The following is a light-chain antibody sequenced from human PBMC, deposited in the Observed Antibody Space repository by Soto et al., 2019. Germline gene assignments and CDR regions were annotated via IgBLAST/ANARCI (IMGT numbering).Light chain of an antibody. Sequence: EIVLIQSPATLSLSPGERATLSCRASQSVSSYLVWYQQRPGQAPRLLIYDATNRATGIPARFSGSGSGTDFPLTISSLEFEDFAVYYCHQRSNWPYTFGQGTKLEIK. J-gene: IGKJ2*01. CDR2: DAT. CDR1: QSVSSY. CDR3: HQRSNWPYT. V-gene: IGKV3-11*01.